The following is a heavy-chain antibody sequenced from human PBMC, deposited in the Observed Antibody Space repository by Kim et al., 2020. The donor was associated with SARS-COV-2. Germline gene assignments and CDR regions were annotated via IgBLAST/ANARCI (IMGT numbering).Heavy chain of an antibody. J-gene: IGHJ4*02. D-gene: IGHD6-19*01. V-gene: IGHV1-69*01. Sequence: TANYEQKVQGRATITADESTSTAYMELRSLRSEDTAVYYCASGPSYSSFDYWGQGTLVTVSS. CDR3: ASGPSYSSFDY. CDR2: TA.